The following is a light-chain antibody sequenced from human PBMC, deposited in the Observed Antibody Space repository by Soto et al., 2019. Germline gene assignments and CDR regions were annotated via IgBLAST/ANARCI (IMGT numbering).Light chain of an antibody. CDR1: QSISSSY. CDR2: GAS. J-gene: IGKJ4*01. V-gene: IGKV3-20*01. Sequence: EIVLTQSPGTLSLSPGKRATLSCRASQSISSSYLAWYQQRPGQAPRLLIYGASSRATGIPDRFSGSGSGTEFTLTISSLQSEEFAVYYCKKYNNWPLTFGRGTKVDIK. CDR3: KKYNNWPLT.